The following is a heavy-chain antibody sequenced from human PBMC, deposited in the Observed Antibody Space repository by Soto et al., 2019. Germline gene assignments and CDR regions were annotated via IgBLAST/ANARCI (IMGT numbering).Heavy chain of an antibody. J-gene: IGHJ2*01. CDR3: AKGTSDILTGFPFYWYFDL. V-gene: IGHV3-30*18. D-gene: IGHD3-9*01. CDR2: ISFDGSYK. Sequence: QVQLVESRGGVVQPGGSLRLCCAASGFTFSRYGIHWVRQAPGKGLEWVAVISFDGSYKYYEDSVKGRFIISRDNSKNTLYLQMNSLRAEDTAVYYCAKGTSDILTGFPFYWYFDLWGRGTLVTVCS. CDR1: GFTFSRYG.